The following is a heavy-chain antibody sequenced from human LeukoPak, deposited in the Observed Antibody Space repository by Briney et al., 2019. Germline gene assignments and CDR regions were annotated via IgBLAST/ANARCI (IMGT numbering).Heavy chain of an antibody. CDR3: AREYHSSREY. J-gene: IGHJ4*02. D-gene: IGHD4-11*01. Sequence: GGSLRLSCAASGFTFSSYEMNWVRQAPGKGLEWVSYISSSASTIYYADSVKGRFTISRDNAKNSLYLQMNSLTAEDTAVYYCAREYHSSREYWGQGALVTVSS. CDR1: GFTFSSYE. V-gene: IGHV3-48*03. CDR2: ISSSASTI.